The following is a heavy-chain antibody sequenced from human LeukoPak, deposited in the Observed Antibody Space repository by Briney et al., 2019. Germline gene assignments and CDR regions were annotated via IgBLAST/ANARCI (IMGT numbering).Heavy chain of an antibody. CDR2: IFPADSDT. Sequence: GESLKISCKGSGYTFTNYWIAWVRQMPGKGLEWMGIIFPADSDTRFSPSFHGQVTISADKSINTAYLQWSSLKASDTAMYYCARKRDHLWDYWGQGTLVTVSS. CDR3: ARKRDHLWDY. J-gene: IGHJ4*02. CDR1: GYTFTNYW. V-gene: IGHV5-51*01. D-gene: IGHD3-10*01.